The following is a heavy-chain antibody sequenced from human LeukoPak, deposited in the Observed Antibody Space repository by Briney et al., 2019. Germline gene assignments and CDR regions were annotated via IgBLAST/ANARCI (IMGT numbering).Heavy chain of an antibody. CDR3: ARATYDAGDY. V-gene: IGHV4-34*01. Sequence: PSKTLSLTCAVYGGSFSGYYWSWIRQPPGKGLEWIGEINHSGSTNYNPSLKSRVTITVDTSKNQFSLKLSSVTATDTAVYYCARATYDAGDYWGQGTLVTVSS. CDR2: INHSGST. D-gene: IGHD3-3*01. CDR1: GGSFSGYY. J-gene: IGHJ4*02.